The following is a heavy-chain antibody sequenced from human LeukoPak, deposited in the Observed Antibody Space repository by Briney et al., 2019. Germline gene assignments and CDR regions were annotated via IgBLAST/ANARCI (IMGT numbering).Heavy chain of an antibody. D-gene: IGHD4-17*01. CDR1: GGSFSGYY. CDR2: INHSGST. V-gene: IGHV4-34*01. J-gene: IGHJ5*02. CDR3: ARWEFTVTTDKKRNWFDP. Sequence: SETLSLTCAVYGGSFSGYYWSWTRQPPGKGLEWIGEINHSGSTNYNPSLKSRVTISVDTSKNQFSLKLSSVTAADTAVYYCARWEFTVTTDKKRNWFDPWGQGTLVTVSS.